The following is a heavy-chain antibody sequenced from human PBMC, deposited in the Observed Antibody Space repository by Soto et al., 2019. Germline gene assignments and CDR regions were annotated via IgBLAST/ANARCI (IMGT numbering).Heavy chain of an antibody. Sequence: GGSLRLSCAASGFTFSSYGMHWVRQAPGKGLEWVAAILYDGSNKYYADSVKGRFTISRDNSKNTLYLQMNSLRAEDTAVYYCARGAYYDVLTGSYSYGMDVWGQGTTVTVSS. V-gene: IGHV3-30*03. CDR2: ILYDGSNK. CDR1: GFTFSSYG. J-gene: IGHJ6*02. CDR3: ARGAYYDVLTGSYSYGMDV. D-gene: IGHD3-9*01.